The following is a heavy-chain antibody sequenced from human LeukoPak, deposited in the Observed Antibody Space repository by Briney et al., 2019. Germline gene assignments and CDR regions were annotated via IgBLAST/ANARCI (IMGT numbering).Heavy chain of an antibody. CDR1: GGSISSSSYY. CDR2: IYYSGST. J-gene: IGHJ6*03. Sequence: PSETLSLTCTVSGGSISSSSYYWGWIRQPPGKGLEWIGSIYYSGSTYYNPSLKSRVTISVDTSKNQFSLKLSSVTAADTAVYYCARITMVRGVGYYMDVWGKGTTVTISS. V-gene: IGHV4-39*07. CDR3: ARITMVRGVGYYMDV. D-gene: IGHD3-10*01.